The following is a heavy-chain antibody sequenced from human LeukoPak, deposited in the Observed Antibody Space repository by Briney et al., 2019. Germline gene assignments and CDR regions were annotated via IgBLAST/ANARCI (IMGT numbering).Heavy chain of an antibody. Sequence: ASVKVSCKASGYTFTGYYMHWVRQAPGQGLEWMGWFNPNSGGTNYAQKFQGRVTMTRDTSISTAYMELSRLRSDDTAVYYCARDHRGYSSGWCGYWGQGTLVTVSS. V-gene: IGHV1-2*02. CDR2: FNPNSGGT. CDR1: GYTFTGYY. CDR3: ARDHRGYSSGWCGY. D-gene: IGHD6-19*01. J-gene: IGHJ4*02.